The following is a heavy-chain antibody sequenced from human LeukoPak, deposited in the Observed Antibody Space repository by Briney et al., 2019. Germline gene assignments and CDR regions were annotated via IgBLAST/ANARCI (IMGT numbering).Heavy chain of an antibody. CDR3: ARGGYYDSSGYYPY. CDR2: ISSSGSTI. CDR1: GFTFSSYE. Sequence: GGSLRLSCAASGFTFSSYEMNWVRQAPGKGLEWVSYISSSGSTIYYADSVKGRFTISRDNAKNSLYLQMNSLRAEDTAAYYCARGGYYDSSGYYPYWGQGTLVTVSS. D-gene: IGHD3-22*01. J-gene: IGHJ4*02. V-gene: IGHV3-48*03.